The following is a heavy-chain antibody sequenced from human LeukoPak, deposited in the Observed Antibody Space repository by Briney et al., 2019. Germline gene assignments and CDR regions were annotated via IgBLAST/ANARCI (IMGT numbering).Heavy chain of an antibody. J-gene: IGHJ4*02. CDR2: ISSSSSYI. D-gene: IGHD1-26*01. V-gene: IGHV3-21*01. Sequence: YPGGSLRLSCAASGFTFGSYSMTWVRQAPGKGLEWVSSISSSSSYINYADSVKGRFTISRDNAKNSLYLQMSSLRAEDTAVYYCARDSDVSGSYFGCFDYWGQGTLVTVSS. CDR3: ARDSDVSGSYFGCFDY. CDR1: GFTFGSYS.